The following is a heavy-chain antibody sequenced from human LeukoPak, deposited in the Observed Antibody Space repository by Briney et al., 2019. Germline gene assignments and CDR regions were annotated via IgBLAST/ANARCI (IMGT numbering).Heavy chain of an antibody. CDR1: GGSFSGYY. V-gene: IGHV4-34*01. D-gene: IGHD3-10*01. CDR2: INHSGST. Sequence: SETLSLTCAVYGGSFSGYYWSWIRQPPGKGLEWIGEINHSGSTNYNPSLKSRVTISVDTSKNQFSLKLSSVTAADTAVYYCARGLAYYYGSGSPRRFDYWGQGTLVTVSP. CDR3: ARGLAYYYGSGSPRRFDY. J-gene: IGHJ4*02.